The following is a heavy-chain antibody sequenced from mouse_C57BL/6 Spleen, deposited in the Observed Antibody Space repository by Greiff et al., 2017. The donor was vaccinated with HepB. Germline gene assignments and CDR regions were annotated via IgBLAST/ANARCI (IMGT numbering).Heavy chain of an antibody. D-gene: IGHD2-3*01. CDR1: GYAFSSYW. V-gene: IGHV1-80*01. CDR3: ARWDGYYGAMDY. Sequence: VQLQQSGAELVKPGASVKISCKASGYAFSSYWMNWVKQRPGKGLEWIGQIYPGDGDTNYNGKFKGKATLTADKSSSTAYMQLSSLTSEDSAVYFCARWDGYYGAMDYWGQGTSVTVSS. J-gene: IGHJ4*01. CDR2: IYPGDGDT.